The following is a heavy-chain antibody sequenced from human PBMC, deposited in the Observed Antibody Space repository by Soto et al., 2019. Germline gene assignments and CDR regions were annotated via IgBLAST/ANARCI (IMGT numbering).Heavy chain of an antibody. Sequence: QVQLVESGGGVVQPGRSLRLSCAASGFTFSSYGMHWVRQAPGKGLEWVAVISYDGSNKYYADSVKGRFTISRDNSKNTLYLQMNSLRAEDTAAYYCAKEMTYDILTGYYKRGGFDYWGQGTLVTVSS. J-gene: IGHJ4*02. D-gene: IGHD3-9*01. CDR3: AKEMTYDILTGYYKRGGFDY. CDR2: ISYDGSNK. V-gene: IGHV3-30*18. CDR1: GFTFSSYG.